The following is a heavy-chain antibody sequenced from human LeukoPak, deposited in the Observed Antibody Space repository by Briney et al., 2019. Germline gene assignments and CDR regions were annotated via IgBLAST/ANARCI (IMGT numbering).Heavy chain of an antibody. V-gene: IGHV3-64*01. CDR2: ISSNGGST. CDR1: GFTFSSYA. Sequence: GGSLRLSCAASGFTFSSYAMHWVRQAPGKGLEYVSAISSNGGSTYYANSVKGRFTISRDNSKNTLYLQMGSLRAEDMAVYYCARVIEVVTAFTHYYYYMDVWGKGTTVTISS. D-gene: IGHD2-21*02. CDR3: ARVIEVVTAFTHYYYYMDV. J-gene: IGHJ6*03.